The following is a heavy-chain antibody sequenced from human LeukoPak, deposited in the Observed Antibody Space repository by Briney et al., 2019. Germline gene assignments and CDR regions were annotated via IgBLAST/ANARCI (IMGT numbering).Heavy chain of an antibody. V-gene: IGHV3-21*01. CDR2: ISSSSSYI. CDR1: GFTFSSYS. Sequence: GGSLRLSCAASGFTFSSYSMNWVRQAPGKGLEWVSSISSSSSYIYYADSVKGRFTISRDNAKNSLYLQMNSLRAEDTAVYYCARVALYCSGGSCYLCFDYWGQGTLVTVSS. D-gene: IGHD2-15*01. CDR3: ARVALYCSGGSCYLCFDY. J-gene: IGHJ4*02.